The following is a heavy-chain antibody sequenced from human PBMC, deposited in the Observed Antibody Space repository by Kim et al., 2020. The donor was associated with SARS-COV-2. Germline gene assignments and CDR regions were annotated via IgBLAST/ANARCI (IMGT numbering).Heavy chain of an antibody. V-gene: IGHV4-34*01. Sequence: SETLSLTCAVYGGSLSGHHWSWIRQSPAKGLEWIGEINQSGSTNYNPSLQSRVTMSMDTSKNQFSLRLTSLTAADTAFYYCARGRAGVVPSPILGLGPHYDYCIMDFWGHGATVTVSS. CDR3: ARGRAGVVPSPILGLGPHYDYCIMDF. D-gene: IGHD2-2*02. CDR1: GGSLSGHH. CDR2: INQSGST. J-gene: IGHJ6*02.